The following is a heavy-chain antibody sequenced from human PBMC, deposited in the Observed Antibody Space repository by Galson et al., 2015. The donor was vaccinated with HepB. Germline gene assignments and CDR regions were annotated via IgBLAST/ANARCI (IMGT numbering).Heavy chain of an antibody. J-gene: IGHJ4*02. CDR3: AKDQRGNYYLSDY. CDR1: GFAFSSYA. D-gene: IGHD1-26*01. CDR2: ISGSGGST. Sequence: SLRLSCAASGFAFSSYAMSWVRQAPGKGLEWVSAISGSGGSTYYADSVKGRFTISRDNSKNTLYLQMNSLRAEDTAVYYCAKDQRGNYYLSDYWGQGTLVTSSS. V-gene: IGHV3-23*01.